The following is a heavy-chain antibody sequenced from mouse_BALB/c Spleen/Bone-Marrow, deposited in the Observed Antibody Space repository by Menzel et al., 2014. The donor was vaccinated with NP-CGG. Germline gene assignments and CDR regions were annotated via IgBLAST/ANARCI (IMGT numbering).Heavy chain of an antibody. CDR3: TRRAATLDY. CDR2: IYPGDSDT. CDR1: GYSFXSYW. Sequence: VQLQQSGTVLARSGASVKMSCKASGYSFXSYWIHWVKQRPGQGLEWIGAIYPGDSDTSFNQKFKDKAKLTAVTSASTAYMELSSLTNEDSAVYYCTRRAATLDYWGQGTTLTVSS. D-gene: IGHD1-2*01. J-gene: IGHJ2*01. V-gene: IGHV1-5*01.